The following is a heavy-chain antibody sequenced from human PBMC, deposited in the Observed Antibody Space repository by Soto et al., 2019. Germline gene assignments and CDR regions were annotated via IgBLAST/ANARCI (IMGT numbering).Heavy chain of an antibody. J-gene: IGHJ4*02. D-gene: IGHD1-26*01. Sequence: QITLKESGPTLVKPTQTLTLTCTFSGFSLDTSGVGVGWIRQPPGKALEWVAVIYWDDYKHFSPSLESRLTITRDSSKTLVVLTMTDMAPVDTATYYCAHKGGGLYPLDSWGQGTLVTVSS. CDR1: GFSLDTSGVG. CDR2: IYWDDYK. CDR3: AHKGGGLYPLDS. V-gene: IGHV2-5*02.